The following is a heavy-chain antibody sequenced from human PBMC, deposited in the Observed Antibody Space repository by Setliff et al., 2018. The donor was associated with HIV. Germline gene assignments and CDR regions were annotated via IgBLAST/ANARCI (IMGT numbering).Heavy chain of an antibody. V-gene: IGHV1-69*13. D-gene: IGHD2-21*01. CDR1: GGTFSTYA. J-gene: IGHJ3*02. CDR2: IIPSFDST. Sequence: SVKVSCKASGGTFSTYAIGWVRQAPGQGLEWLGGIIPSFDSTKYAQKFQGRVTITADESASTAYMELSSLRPEDTAVYYCARLTYCGGDCYSTGASDIWGQGTMVTVSS. CDR3: ARLTYCGGDCYSTGASDI.